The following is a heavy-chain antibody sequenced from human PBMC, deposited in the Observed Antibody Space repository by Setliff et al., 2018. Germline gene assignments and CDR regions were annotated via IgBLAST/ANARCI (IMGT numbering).Heavy chain of an antibody. CDR2: INTNTGNP. J-gene: IGHJ6*03. CDR1: GYTFTGYA. D-gene: IGHD3-16*01. CDR3: ARGVYEYSYGYRGHYYYYMDV. V-gene: IGHV7-4-1*02. Sequence: ASVKVSCKASGYTFTGYAINWVRQAPGQGLEYPGCINTNTGNPTYVQGFTGRFVFSLDTSVSTAYLQISSLKAEDTAVYYCARGVYEYSYGYRGHYYYYMDVWGKGATVTVSS.